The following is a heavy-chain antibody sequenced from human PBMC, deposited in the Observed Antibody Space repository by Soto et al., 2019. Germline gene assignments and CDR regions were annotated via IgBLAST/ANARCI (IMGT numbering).Heavy chain of an antibody. V-gene: IGHV1-18*01. D-gene: IGHD1-1*01. Sequence: QGHLVQSGAEVKKPGASVKVSCKGSGYTFTTYGITWVRQAPGQGLEWMGWISSHNGNTNYAQTLQGRVTVTRDTSTSTAYMELRSLRSDDTAVYYCGRGRYGDYWGQGALVTVSS. CDR2: ISSHNGNT. J-gene: IGHJ4*02. CDR3: GRGRYGDY. CDR1: GYTFTTYG.